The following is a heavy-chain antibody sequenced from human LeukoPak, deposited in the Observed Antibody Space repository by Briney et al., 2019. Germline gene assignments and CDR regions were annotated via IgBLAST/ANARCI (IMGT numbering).Heavy chain of an antibody. D-gene: IGHD2-15*01. CDR3: AGHRAAATSRVYNWFDP. J-gene: IGHJ5*02. CDR1: GYSFTSYW. Sequence: HGESLKISCKGSGYSFTSYWIGWVRQMPGKGLEWMGIIYPGDSDTRYSPSFQGQVTISADKSISTAYLQWSSLKASDTAMYYCAGHRAAATSRVYNWFDPWGQGTLVTVSS. V-gene: IGHV5-51*01. CDR2: IYPGDSDT.